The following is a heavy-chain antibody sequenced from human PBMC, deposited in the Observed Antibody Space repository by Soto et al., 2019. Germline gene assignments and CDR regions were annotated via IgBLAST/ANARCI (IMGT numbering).Heavy chain of an antibody. D-gene: IGHD6-19*01. V-gene: IGHV4-59*01. CDR2: VYYTGST. CDR3: ARSVAVPGAHIDY. CDR1: GGSISGSY. J-gene: IGHJ4*02. Sequence: TLSLTCSVSGGSISGSYWSWIRQSPGKGLEWLGYVYYTGSTNYSPSLRSRVSISVDTSKNEFSLRLSSVTAADTAVYFCARSVAVPGAHIDYWGQGTQVTVS.